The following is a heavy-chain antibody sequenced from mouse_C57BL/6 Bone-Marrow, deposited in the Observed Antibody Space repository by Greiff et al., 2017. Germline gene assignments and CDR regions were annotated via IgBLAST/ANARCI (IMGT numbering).Heavy chain of an antibody. J-gene: IGHJ1*03. V-gene: IGHV1-39*01. CDR2: INPNYGTT. D-gene: IGHD1-1*01. CDR1: GYSFTDYN. Sequence: QLQESGPELVKPGASVKISCKASGYSFTDYNMNWVKQSNGKSLEWIGVINPNYGTTSYNQKFKGKATLTVDQSSSTAYMQLNSLTSEDSAVYYCACLYYGSSYGYFDVWGTGTTVTVSS. CDR3: ACLYYGSSYGYFDV.